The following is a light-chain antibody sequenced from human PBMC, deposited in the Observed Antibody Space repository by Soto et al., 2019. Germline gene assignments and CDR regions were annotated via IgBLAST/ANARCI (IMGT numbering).Light chain of an antibody. J-gene: IGKJ5*01. CDR2: GAS. V-gene: IGKV3-11*01. Sequence: EIVMTQSPATLSVSPGEGVTLSCRASQSVSSNLAWYQQRPGQAPRLLIYGASTRATGIPARFSGSGSGTDFTLTISSLEPEDFAVYYCQQRSNWFTFGQGTRLEIK. CDR1: QSVSSN. CDR3: QQRSNWFT.